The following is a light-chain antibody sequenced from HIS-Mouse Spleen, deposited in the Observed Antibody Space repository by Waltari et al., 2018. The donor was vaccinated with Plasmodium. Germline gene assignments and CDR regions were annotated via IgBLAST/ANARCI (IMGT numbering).Light chain of an antibody. CDR1: QSISSY. V-gene: IGKV1-39*01. Sequence: DIQMTQSPSSLSASVGDRVTITCRASQSISSYLNWYQQKLGKAPKLLIYAASCLQSGVPSSFRGSGSGTDFTLTISSLQPEDFATYYCQQSYSTPPTFGGGTKVEIK. J-gene: IGKJ4*01. CDR2: AAS. CDR3: QQSYSTPPT.